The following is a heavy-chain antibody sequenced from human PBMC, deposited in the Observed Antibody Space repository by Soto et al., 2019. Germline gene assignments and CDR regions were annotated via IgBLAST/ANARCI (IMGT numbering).Heavy chain of an antibody. D-gene: IGHD3-10*01. CDR2: ISSSSSTI. J-gene: IGHJ4*02. CDR1: GFTFSSYS. V-gene: IGHV3-48*01. Sequence: GGSLRLSCAASGFTFSSYSMNWVRQAPGKGLEWVSYISSSSSTIFYADSVKGRFTISRDNAKNSLFLQMNSLRAEDTAVYYCARAKVLLWFGESTDLQIYFDYWGQGTLVTVSS. CDR3: ARAKVLLWFGESTDLQIYFDY.